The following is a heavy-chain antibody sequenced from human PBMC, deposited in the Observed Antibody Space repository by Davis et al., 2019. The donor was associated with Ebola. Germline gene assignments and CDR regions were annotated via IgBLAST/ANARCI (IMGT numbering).Heavy chain of an antibody. CDR3: TRESTADDAFDI. D-gene: IGHD2-21*02. J-gene: IGHJ3*02. CDR1: GFTFSSYE. CDR2: ISSSGTTI. Sequence: GESLKISCAASGFTFSSYEINWVRQAPGKGLEWVSYISSSGTTIYYADSVKGRFTISRDNAKNSLYLQVSSLRAEDTAVYHCTRESTADDAFDIWGQGTMVTVSS. V-gene: IGHV3-48*03.